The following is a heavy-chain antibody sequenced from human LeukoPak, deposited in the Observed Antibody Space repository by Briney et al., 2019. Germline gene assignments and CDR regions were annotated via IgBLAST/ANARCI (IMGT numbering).Heavy chain of an antibody. V-gene: IGHV3-20*04. J-gene: IGHJ6*03. CDR3: ARDVGFTGQNYHYYMNV. CDR1: GFSFDDYG. CDR2: INFNSAST. D-gene: IGHD3-16*01. Sequence: GGSLRLSCVGSGFSFDDYGMNWVRQAPGKGLEWVSGINFNSASTVYAESVRGRFTISRDNAKNSLYLQMTSLRVEDTALYYCARDVGFTGQNYHYYMNVWGEGTTVIVYS.